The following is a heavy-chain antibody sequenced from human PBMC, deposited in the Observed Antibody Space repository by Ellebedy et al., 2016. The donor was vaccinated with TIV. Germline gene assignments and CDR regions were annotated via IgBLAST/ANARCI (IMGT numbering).Heavy chain of an antibody. V-gene: IGHV3-30-3*01. D-gene: IGHD3-3*01. J-gene: IGHJ6*02. CDR2: ISYDGSGR. Sequence: PGGSLRLSCTASGFTFNNFAMHLVRQAPGKGLEWVAIISYDGSGRYYADSVQGRFTISRDNSLNTLYLQMNSLKPEDTAVYYCARDLLRFGGMDVWGPGTRVSVSS. CDR3: ARDLLRFGGMDV. CDR1: GFTFNNFA.